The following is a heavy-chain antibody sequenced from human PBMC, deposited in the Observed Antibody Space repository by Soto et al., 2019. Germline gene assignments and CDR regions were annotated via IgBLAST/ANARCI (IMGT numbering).Heavy chain of an antibody. CDR3: ARGHSTDCSNGVCSFFYNHEMDV. D-gene: IGHD2-8*01. V-gene: IGHV1-2*04. CDR1: GYSNTVYH. Sequence: ALVKGSCKTSGYSNTVYHIHWVRQAPGQGLEWLGRINPKSGGTSTAQKFQGWVTMTRDRSISTVYMELTRLRSDDTAVYFCARGHSTDCSNGVCSFFYNHEMDVWGEGTTVTVSS. J-gene: IGHJ6*02. CDR2: INPKSGGT.